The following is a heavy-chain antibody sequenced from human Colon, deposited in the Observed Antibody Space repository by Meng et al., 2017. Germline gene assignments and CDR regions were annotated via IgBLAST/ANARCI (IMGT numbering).Heavy chain of an antibody. J-gene: IGHJ4*02. CDR1: VGSFSGYY. CDR2: INHGRST. CDR3: GSDPTRVTLSQLPVS. D-gene: IGHD2-21*02. V-gene: IGHV4-34*01. Sequence: VQQHTVGAGLLKPSETLSSTCAVYVGSFSGYYWNWIRQAPGKGLEWIGEINHGRSTNYNPSLKNRITMSVDTSRNQFSLNLTSVTAADTAVYYCGSDPTRVTLSQLPVSWGRGTLVTVSS.